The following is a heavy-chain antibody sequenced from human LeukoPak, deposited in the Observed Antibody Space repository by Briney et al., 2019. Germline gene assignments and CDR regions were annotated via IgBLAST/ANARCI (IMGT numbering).Heavy chain of an antibody. J-gene: IGHJ4*02. D-gene: IGHD3-22*01. Sequence: PSETLSLTCTVSGGSISSYYWSWIRQPPGKGLECIGFIYYTGSTNYNPSLKSRLTISLDMSKNQFSLKLTSVTAADTAVYYCARASINYYDGSDYYYVGAWGQGTLVTVSS. CDR1: GGSISSYY. CDR3: ARASINYYDGSDYYYVGA. CDR2: IYYTGST. V-gene: IGHV4-59*01.